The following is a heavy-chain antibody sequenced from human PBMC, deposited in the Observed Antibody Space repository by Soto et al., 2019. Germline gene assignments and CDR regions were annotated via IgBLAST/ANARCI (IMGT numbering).Heavy chain of an antibody. Sequence: SETLSLTCTVSGGSISSYYWSWIRQPPGKGLEWIGYIYYSGSTNYNPSLKSRVTISVDTSKNQLSLKLSSVTAADTAVYYCARHKGALGTRNYFDYWGQGTLVTVSS. CDR3: ARHKGALGTRNYFDY. CDR1: GGSISSYY. J-gene: IGHJ4*02. D-gene: IGHD1-7*01. CDR2: IYYSGST. V-gene: IGHV4-59*08.